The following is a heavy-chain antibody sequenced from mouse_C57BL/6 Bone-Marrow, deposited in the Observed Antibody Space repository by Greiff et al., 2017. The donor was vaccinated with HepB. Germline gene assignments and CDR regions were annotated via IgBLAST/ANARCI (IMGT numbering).Heavy chain of an antibody. CDR2: IDPSDSYI. CDR3: ARRASLLSWFAY. V-gene: IGHV1-50*01. D-gene: IGHD3-1*01. Sequence: QVQLQQPGAEFVKPGASVKLSCKASGYTFTSYWMQWVKQRPGQGLEWIGEIDPSDSYINYNQKFKGKATLPVDTSSSTAYMQLSSLTSEDSAVYYGARRASLLSWFAYWGQGTLVTVSA. J-gene: IGHJ3*01. CDR1: GYTFTSYW.